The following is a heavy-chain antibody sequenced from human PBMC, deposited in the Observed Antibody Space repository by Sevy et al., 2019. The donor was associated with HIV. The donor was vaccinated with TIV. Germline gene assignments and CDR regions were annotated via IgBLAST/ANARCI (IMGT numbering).Heavy chain of an antibody. D-gene: IGHD6-6*01. Sequence: SETLSLTCTVSGYSIRNGYYWAWIRQPPGKGLEWIGSIHHSGITHYNPSLKSRVIISVDTSKNQVSLELSSVTAADTAMYYCARDRKYPLYYFDYWGQGILGTVSS. CDR1: GYSIRNGYY. CDR2: IHHSGIT. J-gene: IGHJ4*02. V-gene: IGHV4-38-2*02. CDR3: ARDRKYPLYYFDY.